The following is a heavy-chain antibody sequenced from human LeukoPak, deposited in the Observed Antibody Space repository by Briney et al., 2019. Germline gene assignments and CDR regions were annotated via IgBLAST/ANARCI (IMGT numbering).Heavy chain of an antibody. V-gene: IGHV4-38-2*02. J-gene: IGHJ4*02. CDR2: IHHSGST. Sequence: ASETLSLTCTVSGYSISSGYYWGWIRQPPGKGLEWIGSIHHSGSTYYNPSLKSRVTISVDTSKNQFSLKLSSVTAADTAVYYCARAVLYWGQGTLVTVSS. CDR1: GYSISSGYY. CDR3: ARAVLY.